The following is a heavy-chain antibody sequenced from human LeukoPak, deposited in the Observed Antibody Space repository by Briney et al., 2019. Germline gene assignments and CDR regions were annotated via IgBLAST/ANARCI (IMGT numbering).Heavy chain of an antibody. V-gene: IGHV4-31*03. Sequence: SQTLSLTCTVSGGSISSGSYYWSWIRQHPGKGLEWIGYIYYSGSTYYNPSLKSRVTISVDTSKNQFSLKLSSVTAADTAVYYCARVSGGSGSYYTDYWGQGTTVTVSS. D-gene: IGHD3-10*01. J-gene: IGHJ4*03. CDR1: GGSISSGSYY. CDR3: ARVSGGSGSYYTDY. CDR2: IYYSGST.